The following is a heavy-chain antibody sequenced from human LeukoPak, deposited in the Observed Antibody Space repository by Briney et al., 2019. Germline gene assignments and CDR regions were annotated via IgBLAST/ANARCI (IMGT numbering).Heavy chain of an antibody. V-gene: IGHV3-53*01. CDR3: ARAAGGHYYDSSGYLNY. D-gene: IGHD3-22*01. CDR1: GFTVSSNY. J-gene: IGHJ4*02. CDR2: IHSGGTT. Sequence: GGSLRLSCAASGFTVSSNYMSWVRQAPGKGLEWVSVIHSGGTTYYADSVKGRFTISRDNSKNTLYLQMNSLRAEDTAVYYCARAAGGHYYDSSGYLNYWGQGTLVTVSS.